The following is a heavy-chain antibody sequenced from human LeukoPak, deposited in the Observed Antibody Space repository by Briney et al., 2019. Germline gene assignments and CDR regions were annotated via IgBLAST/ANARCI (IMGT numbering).Heavy chain of an antibody. J-gene: IGHJ3*02. CDR2: ISSSGSTI. D-gene: IGHD3-22*01. Sequence: GGSLRLSCAASGFTFSSYEMNWVRQAPGKGLEWVSYISSSGSTIYYADSVKGRFTISRDNAKSSLYLQMNSLRAEDTAVYYCARAHSSGYYFDAFEIWGQGTMVTVSS. CDR3: ARAHSSGYYFDAFEI. V-gene: IGHV3-48*03. CDR1: GFTFSSYE.